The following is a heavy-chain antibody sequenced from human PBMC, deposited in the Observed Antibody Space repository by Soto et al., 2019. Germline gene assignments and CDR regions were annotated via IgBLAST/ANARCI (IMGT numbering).Heavy chain of an antibody. Sequence: GGSLRLSCAASGFTFSSYSMNWVRQAPGKGLEWVSSISSSSSYIYYADSVKGRFTISRDNAKNSLYLQMNSLRAEDTAVYYCARDQRQYSSSSEWFDPWGQGTLVTVSS. J-gene: IGHJ5*02. D-gene: IGHD6-6*01. CDR3: ARDQRQYSSSSEWFDP. V-gene: IGHV3-21*01. CDR1: GFTFSSYS. CDR2: ISSSSSYI.